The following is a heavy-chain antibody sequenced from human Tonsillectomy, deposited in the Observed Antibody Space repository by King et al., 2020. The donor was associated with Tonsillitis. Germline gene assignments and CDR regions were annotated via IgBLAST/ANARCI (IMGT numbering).Heavy chain of an antibody. V-gene: IGHV1-18*04. CDR2: ISVYNGNT. CDR1: GYTFTTYD. D-gene: IGHD6-6*01. CDR3: ARGYIAVRPGFHYHYYGMDV. J-gene: IGHJ6*02. Sequence: QLVQSGDEVKKPGASVKVSCKASGYTFTTYDISWVRQAPGQGLEWMGWISVYNGNTNYAQKLQGRVTMTTDTSTSTAYMELRSLRSDDTAMYYCARGYIAVRPGFHYHYYGMDVWGQGTTVTVSS.